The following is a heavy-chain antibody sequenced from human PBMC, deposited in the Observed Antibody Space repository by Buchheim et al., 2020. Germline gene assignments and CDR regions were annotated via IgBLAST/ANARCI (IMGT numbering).Heavy chain of an antibody. Sequence: EVQVLEAGGGLVQPGESLRLSCAASGFSLSSYAMTWVRQAPGKGLEWASAISGSGDATYYTDSVKGRFTISRDNSRNTLYLQMNSLRAEDTAVYYCTRTVLFDWAPDWGQGTL. CDR2: ISGSGDAT. D-gene: IGHD3-9*01. V-gene: IGHV3-23*01. CDR3: TRTVLFDWAPD. CDR1: GFSLSSYA. J-gene: IGHJ4*02.